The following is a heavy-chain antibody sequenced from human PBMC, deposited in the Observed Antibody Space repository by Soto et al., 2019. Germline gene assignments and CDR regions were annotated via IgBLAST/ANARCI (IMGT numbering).Heavy chain of an antibody. Sequence: QVQLVQSGAEVKKPGASVKVACKVSGHSFTGHYMHWVRQAPGQGLEWMGWISPNSGDTNYARKFQGRVTMTRDTSIKTLYMELSSLRSDDTAVYYCARAQTGFLDWLPDNYYYGMDVWGQGTTVTVSS. CDR3: ARAQTGFLDWLPDNYYYGMDV. J-gene: IGHJ6*02. CDR1: GHSFTGHY. D-gene: IGHD3-3*01. V-gene: IGHV1-2*02. CDR2: ISPNSGDT.